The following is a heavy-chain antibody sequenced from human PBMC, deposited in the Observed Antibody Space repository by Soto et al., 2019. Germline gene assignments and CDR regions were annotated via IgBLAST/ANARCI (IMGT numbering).Heavy chain of an antibody. V-gene: IGHV3-73*01. Sequence: GGSLRLTCAASGFTVSGTAMHWGRQASGKGLEWVGRIRSKANSYATAYAASVKGRFTISRDDSKNTAYLQMNSLKTEDTAVYYCTRRSSGVTPDYWGQGTLVTVSS. J-gene: IGHJ4*02. CDR2: IRSKANSYAT. CDR1: GFTVSGTA. CDR3: TRRSSGVTPDY.